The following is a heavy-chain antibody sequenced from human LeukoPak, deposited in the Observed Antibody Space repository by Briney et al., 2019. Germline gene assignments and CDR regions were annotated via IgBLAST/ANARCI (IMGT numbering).Heavy chain of an antibody. CDR2: IYYSGST. CDR1: GGPISDSNYY. V-gene: IGHV4-31*03. D-gene: IGHD3-10*01. Sequence: SETLSLTCTVSGGPISDSNYYWSWIRQHPGKGLEWIGYIYYSGSTYYNPSLKSRVTISVDTSKNQFSLKLSSVTAADTAVYYCASSRGVTIDYWGQGTLVTVSS. CDR3: ASSRGVTIDY. J-gene: IGHJ4*02.